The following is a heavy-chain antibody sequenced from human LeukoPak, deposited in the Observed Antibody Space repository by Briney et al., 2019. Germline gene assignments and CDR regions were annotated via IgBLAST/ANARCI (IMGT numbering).Heavy chain of an antibody. V-gene: IGHV1-46*01. CDR1: GYTFTSYY. CDR2: INPSGGST. D-gene: IGHD1-1*01. Sequence: ASVKVSCKASGYTFTSYYMHWVRQAPGQGLEWMRIINPSGGSTSYAQKFQGRVTMTRDTSTSTVYMELSSLRSEDTAVYYCATLYNWNDVGYFDYWGQGTLVTVPS. J-gene: IGHJ4*02. CDR3: ATLYNWNDVGYFDY.